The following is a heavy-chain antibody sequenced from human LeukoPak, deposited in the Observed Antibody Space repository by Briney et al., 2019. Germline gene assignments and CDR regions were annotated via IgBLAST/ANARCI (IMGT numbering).Heavy chain of an antibody. V-gene: IGHV4-59*01. J-gene: IGHJ4*02. CDR2: IYYSGST. D-gene: IGHD5/OR15-5a*01. Sequence: PSETLSLTCTVSGGSISSNYWSWIRQPPGKGLEWNGYIYYSGSTNYNPSLKSRVTTSVDTSKNQFCLKLGAVTAADTAVYYCARGVLSGFDYWGQGTLVTVSS. CDR1: GGSISSNY. CDR3: ARGVLSGFDY.